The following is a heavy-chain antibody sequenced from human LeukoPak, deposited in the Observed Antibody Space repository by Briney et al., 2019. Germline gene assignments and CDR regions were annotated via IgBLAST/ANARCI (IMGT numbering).Heavy chain of an antibody. CDR3: GMSGDRVPLQDDVFDV. CDR2: FYPGGAGP. J-gene: IGHJ3*01. Sequence: GESLKISCKVSGYSFTSYCIGWVGQMPGEGLEWVWIFYPGGAGPTYSPSFQGQVTISVDKSINTAYRQWSSLQASDTAMYYCGMSGDRVPLQDDVFDVWGQGTMVTVST. D-gene: IGHD1-26*01. CDR1: GYSFTSYC. V-gene: IGHV5-51*01.